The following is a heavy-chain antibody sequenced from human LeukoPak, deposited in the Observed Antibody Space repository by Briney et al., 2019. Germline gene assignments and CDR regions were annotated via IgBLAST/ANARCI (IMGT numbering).Heavy chain of an antibody. Sequence: SETLSLTCTVSGGSISSGDYYWSWIRQPPGKGLEWIGYIYYSGNTNYNPSLKSRVTISVDTSKNQFSLKLSSVTAADTAVYYCAGAAAGMGLGYWGQGTLVTVSS. V-gene: IGHV4-61*08. CDR1: GGSISSGDYY. J-gene: IGHJ4*02. D-gene: IGHD6-13*01. CDR3: AGAAAGMGLGY. CDR2: IYYSGNT.